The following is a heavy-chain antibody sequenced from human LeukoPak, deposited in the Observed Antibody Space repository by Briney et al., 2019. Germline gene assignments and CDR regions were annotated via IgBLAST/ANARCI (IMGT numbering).Heavy chain of an antibody. CDR1: GITFSTYA. V-gene: IGHV3-23*01. CDR3: AKDQEWESPHYFDK. D-gene: IGHD1-26*01. Sequence: GGSLRLSCVASGITFSTYAMSWVRQAPGKGLEWVSVISSSGSSTYYADSVKGRFTISRVNLKNTLYLQMNSLRAEDTAVYYCAKDQEWESPHYFDKWGQGILVTVSS. CDR2: ISSSGSST. J-gene: IGHJ4*02.